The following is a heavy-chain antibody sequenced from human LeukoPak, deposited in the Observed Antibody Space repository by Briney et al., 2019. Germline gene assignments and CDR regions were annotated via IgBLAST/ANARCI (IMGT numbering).Heavy chain of an antibody. D-gene: IGHD4-17*01. Sequence: GGSLRLSCAASGFIFSNSWMNWVRQAPGKGLEWVANINQDGSDQYYVDSVKGRFTISRDNAKSSLYLQMNSLRAEDTAVYYCARTTVTAGRTNWFDPWGQGTLVIVSS. CDR2: INQDGSDQ. V-gene: IGHV3-7*01. CDR1: GFIFSNSW. J-gene: IGHJ5*02. CDR3: ARTTVTAGRTNWFDP.